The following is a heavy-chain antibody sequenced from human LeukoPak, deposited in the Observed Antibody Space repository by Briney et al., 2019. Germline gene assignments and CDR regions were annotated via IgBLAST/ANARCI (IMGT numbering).Heavy chain of an antibody. J-gene: IGHJ4*02. CDR3: ARARRSYDSSGYYYVSPFDY. CDR1: GGTFSSYG. D-gene: IGHD3-22*01. V-gene: IGHV1-69*04. Sequence: GASVKVSCKASGGTFSSYGISWVRQAPGQGLEWMGRIIPILGIANYAQKFQGRVTITADKSTSTAYMELSSPRSEDTAVYYCARARRSYDSSGYYYVSPFDYWGQGTLVTVSS. CDR2: IIPILGIA.